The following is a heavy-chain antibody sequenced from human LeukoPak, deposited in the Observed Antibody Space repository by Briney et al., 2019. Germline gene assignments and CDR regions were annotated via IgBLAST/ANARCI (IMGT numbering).Heavy chain of an antibody. D-gene: IGHD4-17*01. J-gene: IGHJ5*02. Sequence: SETLSLTCTVSGGSISSYYWSWIRQPPGKGLEWIGYIYYSGSTNYNPSLKSRVTISVDTSKNQFSLKLSSVTAADTAVYYCARRSTTIRCLKCSGPFDPWGQGTLVTVSS. CDR2: IYYSGST. CDR1: GGSISSYY. V-gene: IGHV4-59*08. CDR3: ARRSTTIRCLKCSGPFDP.